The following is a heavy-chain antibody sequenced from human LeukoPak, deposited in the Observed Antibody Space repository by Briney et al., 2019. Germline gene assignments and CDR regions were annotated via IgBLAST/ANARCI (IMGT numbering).Heavy chain of an antibody. J-gene: IGHJ4*02. CDR2: IYTSGST. V-gene: IGHV4-4*07. Sequence: SETLSLTCTVSGGSISSYYWSWIRQPAGKGLEWIGRIYTSGSTNYNPSLKSRVTMSVDTSKNQFSLKLSSVTAADTALYYCAKHYMGSSYNHGLDCWGQGTLVTVSS. D-gene: IGHD3-10*01. CDR3: AKHYMGSSYNHGLDC. CDR1: GGSISSYY.